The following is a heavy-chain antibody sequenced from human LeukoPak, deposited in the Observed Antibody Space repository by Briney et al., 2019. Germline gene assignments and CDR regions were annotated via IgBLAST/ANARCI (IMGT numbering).Heavy chain of an antibody. Sequence: GGSLRLSCAASGLTFNTYTMHWVRQAPGRGLEWLAVTSFDESTKYYADSVRGRFAISRDNSKNTLFLQMNNLRAEDTALYYCATLVTAVTTTQFDYWGQGALVTVSS. CDR3: ATLVTAVTTTQFDY. J-gene: IGHJ4*02. CDR1: GLTFNTYT. V-gene: IGHV3-30*09. D-gene: IGHD4-11*01. CDR2: TSFDESTK.